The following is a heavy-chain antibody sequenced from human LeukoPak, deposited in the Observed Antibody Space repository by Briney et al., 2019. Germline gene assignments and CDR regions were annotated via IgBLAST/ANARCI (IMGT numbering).Heavy chain of an antibody. V-gene: IGHV3-74*01. CDR2: INSDGSTT. CDR1: GFTLSNYW. CDR3: VRAYDQ. Sequence: PGRSLRLSCAASGFTLSNYWMHWVRQAPGKGLVWVSRINSDGSTTDYADSVKGRFTISRDNAKNTLYMQMNSLRDEDTAVYYCVRAYDQWGQGTLVTVSS. D-gene: IGHD3-3*01. J-gene: IGHJ4*02.